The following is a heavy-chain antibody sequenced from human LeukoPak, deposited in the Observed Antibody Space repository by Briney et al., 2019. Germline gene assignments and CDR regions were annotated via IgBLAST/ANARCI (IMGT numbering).Heavy chain of an antibody. CDR3: AKDSGKYYYDNSGYPDY. Sequence: GGSLRLSCAASGFTFSSYGMSWVRQAPGKGLEWVSAISGSGGSTYYADSVKGRFTISRDNSKNTLYLQMNSLRAEDTAVYYCAKDSGKYYYDNSGYPDYWGQGTLVTVSS. V-gene: IGHV3-23*01. D-gene: IGHD3-22*01. CDR1: GFTFSSYG. J-gene: IGHJ4*02. CDR2: ISGSGGST.